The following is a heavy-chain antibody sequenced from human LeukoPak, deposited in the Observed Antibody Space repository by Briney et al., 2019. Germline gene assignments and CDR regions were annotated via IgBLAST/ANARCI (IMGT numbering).Heavy chain of an antibody. D-gene: IGHD6-19*01. CDR1: GGSISSYY. CDR2: IHTSGST. CDR3: AGRAQTTGWSFDY. Sequence: SETLSLTCIVSGGSISSYYWSWIRQPAEKGLEWIGQIHTSGSTNYNPSLKSRVVMSVDTSKNQFSLELSSVTAADTAVYYCAGRAQTTGWSFDYWGQGALVTVSS. V-gene: IGHV4-4*07. J-gene: IGHJ4*02.